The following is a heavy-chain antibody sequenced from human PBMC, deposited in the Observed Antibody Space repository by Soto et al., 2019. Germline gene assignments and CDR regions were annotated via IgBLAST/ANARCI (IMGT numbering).Heavy chain of an antibody. CDR3: ANLWGDGYNLGQDYNGMDV. D-gene: IGHD5-12*01. CDR2: IWYDGSLQ. CDR1: GFSFENYG. Sequence: QVQMVESGGGVVQPGRSLRLSCAASGFSFENYGMHWVHQAPGRGLEWVAIIWYDGSLQYYAAAVKGRFTISRDNSKNTLYLEMNSLRDEDTAVYYCANLWGDGYNLGQDYNGMDVWGQGTTVIVSS. V-gene: IGHV3-33*06. J-gene: IGHJ6*02.